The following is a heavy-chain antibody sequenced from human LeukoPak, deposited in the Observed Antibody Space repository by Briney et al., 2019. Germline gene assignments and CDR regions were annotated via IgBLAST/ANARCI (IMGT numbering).Heavy chain of an antibody. CDR2: IIPIFATA. Sequence: SVKVSCKASGGTFSSYAISWVRQAPGQGLEWMGRIIPIFATANYAQKFQGRVTITTDESTSTAYMELSSLRSEDTAVYYCARDRRLREWYFDLWGRGTLVTVSS. V-gene: IGHV1-69*05. CDR3: ARDRRLREWYFDL. CDR1: GGTFSSYA. J-gene: IGHJ2*01. D-gene: IGHD4-17*01.